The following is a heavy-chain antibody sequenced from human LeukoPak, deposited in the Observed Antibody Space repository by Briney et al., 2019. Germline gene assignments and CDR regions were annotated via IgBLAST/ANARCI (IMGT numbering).Heavy chain of an antibody. Sequence: MPSETLSLTCTVSGGSISSSSYYWGWIRQPPGKGLEWIGSIYYSGSTYYNPSLKSRVTISVDTSKNQFSLKLSSVTAADTAVYYCATTTYSSGWTVTFFGYWGQGTLVTVPS. V-gene: IGHV4-39*01. J-gene: IGHJ4*02. CDR1: GGSISSSSYY. D-gene: IGHD6-19*01. CDR3: ATTTYSSGWTVTFFGY. CDR2: IYYSGST.